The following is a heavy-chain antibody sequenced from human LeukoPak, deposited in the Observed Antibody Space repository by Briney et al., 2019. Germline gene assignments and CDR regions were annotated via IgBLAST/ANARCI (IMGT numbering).Heavy chain of an antibody. Sequence: SETLSLTCAVYGGSFSGYYWSWIRQPPGKGLEWIGEINHSGSTNYNPPLKSRVTISVDTSKNQFSLKLSSVTAADTAVYYCARGTVANHDYWGQGTLVTVSS. D-gene: IGHD6-19*01. CDR2: INHSGST. CDR3: ARGTVANHDY. V-gene: IGHV4-34*01. J-gene: IGHJ4*02. CDR1: GGSFSGYY.